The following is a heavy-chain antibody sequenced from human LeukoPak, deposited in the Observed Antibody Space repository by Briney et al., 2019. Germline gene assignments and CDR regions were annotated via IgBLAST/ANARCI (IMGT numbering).Heavy chain of an antibody. CDR1: GGSFSRGDFY. D-gene: IGHD3-16*01. J-gene: IGHJ6*03. CDR2: ICHNGST. Sequence: SQTLSLTCIVSGGSFSRGDFYYSWVRQPPGAALEWLGYICHNGSTFYNPSVRSRHTISADTSKNQFSLKLKSVTAADTAVYYCVRESVLVGGFMWSRYWYMDVWGKGTTVIVSS. V-gene: IGHV4-30-4*01. CDR3: VRESVLVGGFMWSRYWYMDV.